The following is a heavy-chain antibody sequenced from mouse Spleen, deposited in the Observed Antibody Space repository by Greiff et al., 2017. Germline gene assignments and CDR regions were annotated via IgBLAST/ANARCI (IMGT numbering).Heavy chain of an antibody. J-gene: IGHJ4*01. CDR3: ARQYYDGYHYAMDY. Sequence: EVKVVESGGGLVKPGGSLKLSCAASGFTFSSYGMSWVRQTPEKRLEWVATISGGGSYTYYPDSVKGRFTISRDNAKNNLYLQMSSLRSEDTALYYCARQYYDGYHYAMDYWGQGTSVTVSS. CDR1: GFTFSSYG. D-gene: IGHD2-3*01. CDR2: ISGGGSYT. V-gene: IGHV5-9-2*01.